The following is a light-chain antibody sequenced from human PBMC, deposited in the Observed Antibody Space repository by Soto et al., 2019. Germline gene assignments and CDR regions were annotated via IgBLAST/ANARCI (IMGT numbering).Light chain of an antibody. Sequence: DIQMTHSPSYLSASVRDRVSITCRASQSISSYLNWYQQKPGQAPKLLIYAASSLQSGVPSRLSGSGSGTDYTLTVSSLQTEDFATYFWQQSYSTPRTFGQGTKVDVK. V-gene: IGKV1-39*01. CDR3: QQSYSTPRT. CDR2: AAS. J-gene: IGKJ1*01. CDR1: QSISSY.